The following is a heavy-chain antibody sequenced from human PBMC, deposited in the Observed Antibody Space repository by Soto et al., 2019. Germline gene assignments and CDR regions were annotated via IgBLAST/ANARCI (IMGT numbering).Heavy chain of an antibody. Sequence: GGSLRLSCEASGFMFGTSGMHWVRQAPGKGLEWVSGIWLDGSERYYSDSVKGRFTISRDNSKNTLFLQMNSLRVEDTAVYFCARDASGTTSFLASWGQGTLVTVSS. J-gene: IGHJ5*01. CDR1: GFMFGTSG. CDR3: ARDASGTTSFLAS. V-gene: IGHV3-33*01. D-gene: IGHD1-1*01. CDR2: IWLDGSER.